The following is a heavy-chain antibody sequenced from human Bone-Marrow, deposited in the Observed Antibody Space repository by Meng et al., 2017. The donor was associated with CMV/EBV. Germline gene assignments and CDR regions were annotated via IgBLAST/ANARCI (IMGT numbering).Heavy chain of an antibody. D-gene: IGHD2-2*01. CDR1: GFTFSSYS. J-gene: IGHJ6*01. CDR2: LFYDGNNK. CDR3: ARGGDIVVVPAAINYYYYGMDV. Sequence: GESLKISCSASGFTFSSYSMHWVRQAPGKGLEWVALLFYDGNNKYADSVKGRFTISRDNSKNTLYLQMNSLRAEDTAVYYCARGGDIVVVPAAINYYYYGMDVWGQGTTVTVSS. V-gene: IGHV3-30-3*01.